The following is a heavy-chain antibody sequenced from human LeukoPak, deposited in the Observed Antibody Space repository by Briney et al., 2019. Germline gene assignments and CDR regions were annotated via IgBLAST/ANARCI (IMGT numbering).Heavy chain of an antibody. CDR1: GFTFSSYA. V-gene: IGHV3-23*01. CDR3: AKGPDYGDFTYYFDY. J-gene: IGHJ4*02. D-gene: IGHD4-17*01. Sequence: GGSLRLSCAASGFTFSSYAMSWVRQAPGKGLEWVSAISGSGGSTYYADSVKGRFTISRDNSKNTLYLQMNSLRAEDTAVYYRAKGPDYGDFTYYFDYWGQGTLVTVSS. CDR2: ISGSGGST.